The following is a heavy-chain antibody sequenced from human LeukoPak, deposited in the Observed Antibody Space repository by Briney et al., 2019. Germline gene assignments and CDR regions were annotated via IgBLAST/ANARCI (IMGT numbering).Heavy chain of an antibody. CDR3: AREMYDYAWGSYRPPDY. CDR1: GFTFSSYA. V-gene: IGHV3-30-3*01. J-gene: IGHJ4*02. D-gene: IGHD3-16*02. Sequence: PGGSLRLSCAASGFTFSSYAMHWVRQAPGKGLEWVAVISYDGSNKYYADSVKGRFTISRDNSKNTLYLQMNSLRAEDTAVYYCAREMYDYAWGSYRPPDYWGQGTLVTVSS. CDR2: ISYDGSNK.